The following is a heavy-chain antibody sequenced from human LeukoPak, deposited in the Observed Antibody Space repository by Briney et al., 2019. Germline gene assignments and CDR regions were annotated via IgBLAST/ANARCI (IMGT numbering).Heavy chain of an antibody. D-gene: IGHD3-22*01. CDR2: MSPNSGNT. V-gene: IGHV1-8*01. J-gene: IGHJ4*02. CDR3: ARAPFYFDSSGWD. CDR1: GYTFTSYD. Sequence: ASVKVSCKASGYTFTSYDINWVRQATGQGLEWTGWMSPNSGNTGYAQKFQGRVTMTRNTSITTAYMELSSLKSEDTAVYYCARAPFYFDSSGWDWGQGTLVTVSS.